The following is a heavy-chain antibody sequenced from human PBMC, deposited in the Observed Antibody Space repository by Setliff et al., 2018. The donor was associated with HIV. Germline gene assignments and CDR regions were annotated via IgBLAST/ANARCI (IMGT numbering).Heavy chain of an antibody. CDR3: AREATPRHSSGWVYFDY. V-gene: IGHV3-23*01. D-gene: IGHD6-19*01. CDR2: ISASGNSP. Sequence: GGSLRLSCAASGFTFISYAMSWVRQAPGKGLEWVSTISASGNSPYYVDSVKGRFTMSRDNAKDSVYLQMNTLRVEDTAVYYCAREATPRHSSGWVYFDYWGQGMMVPVSS. CDR1: GFTFISYA. J-gene: IGHJ4*02.